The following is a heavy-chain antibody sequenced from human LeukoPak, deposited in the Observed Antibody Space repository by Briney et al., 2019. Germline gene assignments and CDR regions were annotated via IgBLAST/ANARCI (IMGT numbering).Heavy chain of an antibody. D-gene: IGHD3-10*01. CDR1: GFTFSSYS. CDR2: ISSSSSTI. Sequence: PGGSLRLSCAASGFTFSSYSMNWVRQAPGKGLEWVSYISSSSSTIYYADSVKGRFTISRDNAKNSLYLQMNSLRAEDTAVYYCASMDLLPPRFTMVRGVSGNFDYWGQGTLVTVSS. V-gene: IGHV3-48*01. J-gene: IGHJ4*02. CDR3: ASMDLLPPRFTMVRGVSGNFDY.